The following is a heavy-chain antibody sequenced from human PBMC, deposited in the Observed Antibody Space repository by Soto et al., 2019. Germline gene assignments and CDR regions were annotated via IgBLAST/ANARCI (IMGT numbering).Heavy chain of an antibody. V-gene: IGHV1-18*01. J-gene: IGHJ1*01. CDR1: GYTFTSYG. Sequence: ASVKVSCPSSGYTFTSYGITWVRQAPGQGLEWMGWSSGYNGDIKYAQKFQGRVTMTADTSTSTAYMELRSLRSDDTAMYFCAIQDSSGYYQPGYCQLWGQGTPITVS. CDR3: AIQDSSGYYQPGYCQL. CDR2: SSGYNGDI. D-gene: IGHD3-22*01.